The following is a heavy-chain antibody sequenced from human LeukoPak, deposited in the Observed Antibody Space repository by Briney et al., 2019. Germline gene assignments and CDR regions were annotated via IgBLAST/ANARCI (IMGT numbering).Heavy chain of an antibody. CDR3: ARVGLGYTPSDY. J-gene: IGHJ4*02. D-gene: IGHD3/OR15-3a*01. CDR1: GFTFSNFW. Sequence: GGSLRLSCTASGFTFSNFWMGWVRQAPGKGLEWVANIKQDETEKFYLGSVKGRFTISRDNAKNSLYLQMNSLRVEDTALYYCARVGLGYTPSDYWGQGTLVTVSS. V-gene: IGHV3-7*03. CDR2: IKQDETEK.